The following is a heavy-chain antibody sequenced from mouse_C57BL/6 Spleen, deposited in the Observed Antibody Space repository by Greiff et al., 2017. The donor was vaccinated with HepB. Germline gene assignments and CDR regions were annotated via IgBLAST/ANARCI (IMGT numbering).Heavy chain of an antibody. V-gene: IGHV2-6*03. Sequence: VQLVESGPGLVAPSQRLSITCTVSGFSLTSYGVHWVRQPPGKGLEWLVVIWSDGSTTYNSALKSRLSISKDNSKSQVFLKMNSLQTDDTAMYYCARSQVVATRGAMDYWGQGTSVTVSS. CDR3: ARSQVVATRGAMDY. J-gene: IGHJ4*01. CDR1: GFSLTSYG. D-gene: IGHD1-1*01. CDR2: IWSDGST.